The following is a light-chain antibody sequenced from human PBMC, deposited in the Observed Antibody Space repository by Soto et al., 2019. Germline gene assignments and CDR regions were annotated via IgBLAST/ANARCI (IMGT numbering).Light chain of an antibody. Sequence: QSVLTQPASVSGSPGELITISCTGTSSDVGAYNYVSWYQQHPGKAPKLMIYDVSNRPSGVSNRFSGSKSGNTASLTISGLQAEDEADYYCSSYTSTNSLFGGGTKLTVL. V-gene: IGLV2-14*03. CDR2: DVS. CDR3: SSYTSTNSL. CDR1: SSDVGAYNY. J-gene: IGLJ2*01.